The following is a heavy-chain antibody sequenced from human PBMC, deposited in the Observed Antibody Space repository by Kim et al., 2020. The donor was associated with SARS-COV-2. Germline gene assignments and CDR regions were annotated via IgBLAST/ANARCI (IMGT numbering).Heavy chain of an antibody. CDR1: GFTFGDFA. CDR3: AKDNFGVLDY. V-gene: IGHV3-9*01. Sequence: GGSLRLSCAASGFTFGDFAIHWVRQAPGKGLEWVSSITCNSGNIKYVDSVKGRFTISRDNANNFLYLQMHSLRAEDTSLYYCAKDNFGVLDYWGRRTLVTVSS. D-gene: IGHD4-17*01. J-gene: IGHJ4*02. CDR2: ITCNSGNI.